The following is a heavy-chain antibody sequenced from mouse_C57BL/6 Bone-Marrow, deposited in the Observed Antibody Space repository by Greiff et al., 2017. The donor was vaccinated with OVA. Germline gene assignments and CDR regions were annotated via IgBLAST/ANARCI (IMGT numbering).Heavy chain of an antibody. Sequence: QVQLKQSGAELVRPGASVTLSCKASGYTFTDYEMHWVKQTPVHGLEWIGAIDPETGGTAYNQKFKGKAILTADKSSSTAYMELRSLTSEDSAVDYCTRDLHFDDFDYWGQGTTLTVSS. J-gene: IGHJ2*01. CDR3: TRDLHFDDFDY. CDR2: IDPETGGT. CDR1: GYTFTDYE. V-gene: IGHV1-15*01.